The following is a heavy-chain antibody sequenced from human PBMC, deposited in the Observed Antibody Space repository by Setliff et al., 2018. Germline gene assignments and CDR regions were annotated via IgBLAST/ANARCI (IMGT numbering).Heavy chain of an antibody. V-gene: IGHV1-18*04. CDR2: ISAYNGNT. D-gene: IGHD2-2*01. J-gene: IGHJ4*02. Sequence: ASVKVSCKASGYTFAGYYMHWVRQTPGQGLEWMGWISAYNGNTYHAQKFQDRLSMTTDTSTSTAYMEVRSLTSDDTAIYYCSRLVRYCTRSSCQRTSGAELWGQGTLVTVSS. CDR3: SRLVRYCTRSSCQRTSGAEL. CDR1: GYTFAGYY.